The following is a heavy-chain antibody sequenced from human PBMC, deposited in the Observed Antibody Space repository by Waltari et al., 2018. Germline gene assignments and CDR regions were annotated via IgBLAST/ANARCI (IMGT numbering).Heavy chain of an antibody. V-gene: IGHV5-51*01. CDR3: ATLPVDMAPXNGPFHY. CDR1: GHXFTSYW. Sequence: QLVQSGAAVKKPGESLXISCKGSGHXFTSYWXGWVRQMPGKGLEWMGVIDIYDSDTRYXPALQGQVTFSAXKSXNTAXXQXSSLKASXXXMYYXATLPVDMAPXNGPFHYXGQGTLVTVXS. D-gene: IGHD2-8*01. CDR2: IDIYDSDT. J-gene: IGHJ4*02.